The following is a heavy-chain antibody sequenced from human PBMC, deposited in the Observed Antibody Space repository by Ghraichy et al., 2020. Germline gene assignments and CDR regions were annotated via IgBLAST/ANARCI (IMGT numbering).Heavy chain of an antibody. CDR1: GGSISSSSYY. CDR3: ARRTYYYDSSGYYYRFFDY. CDR2: IYYSGST. D-gene: IGHD3-22*01. Sequence: SETLSLTCTVSGGSISSSSYYWGWIRQPPGKGLEWIGSIYYSGSTYYNPSLKSRVTISVDTSKNQFSLKLSSVTAADTAVYYCARRTYYYDSSGYYYRFFDYWGQGTLVTVSS. V-gene: IGHV4-39*01. J-gene: IGHJ4*02.